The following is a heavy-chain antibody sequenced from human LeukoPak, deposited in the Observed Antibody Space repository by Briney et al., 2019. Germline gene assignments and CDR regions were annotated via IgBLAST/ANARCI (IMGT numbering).Heavy chain of an antibody. V-gene: IGHV3-23*01. CDR2: ISGRTGGT. Sequence: GGSLRLSCAASGFTFSSYAMRWVRQAPGKGLEWVSAISGRTGGTYYADSVKGRFTISRDNSKSTLYLQMDSLRAEDTAVYYCAKCGNSGCHLIDYWGQGTLVTVSS. CDR1: GFTFSSYA. D-gene: IGHD5-12*01. J-gene: IGHJ4*02. CDR3: AKCGNSGCHLIDY.